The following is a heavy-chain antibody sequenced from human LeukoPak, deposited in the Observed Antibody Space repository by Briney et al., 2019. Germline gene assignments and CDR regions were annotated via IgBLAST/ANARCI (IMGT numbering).Heavy chain of an antibody. CDR1: GGSISSSSYY. D-gene: IGHD2-2*01. V-gene: IGHV4-39*01. CDR3: ARQSDIVVVPAPGNWFDP. Sequence: PSETLSLTCTVSGGSISSSSYYWGWIRQPPGKGLEWIGSIYYSGSTYYNPSLKSRVTISVDTSKNQFSLKLSSVTAADTAVYYCARQSDIVVVPAPGNWFDPWGQGTLVTVSS. CDR2: IYYSGST. J-gene: IGHJ5*02.